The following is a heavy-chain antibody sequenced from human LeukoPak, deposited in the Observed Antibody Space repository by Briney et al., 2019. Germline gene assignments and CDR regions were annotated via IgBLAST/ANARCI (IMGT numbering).Heavy chain of an antibody. CDR3: ARRRGYYDSSGAFDY. J-gene: IGHJ4*02. CDR2: IYYSGST. V-gene: IGHV4-59*11. D-gene: IGHD3-22*01. CDR1: GGSISSHY. Sequence: PSETLSLTCTVSGGSISSHYWSWIRQPPGEGLEWIGYIYYSGSTNYNPSLKSRVTISVDTSKNQFSLKLSSVTAADTAVYYCARRRGYYDSSGAFDYWGQGTLVTVSS.